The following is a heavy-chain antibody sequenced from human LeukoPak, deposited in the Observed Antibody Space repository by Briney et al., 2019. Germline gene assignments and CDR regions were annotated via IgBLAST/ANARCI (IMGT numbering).Heavy chain of an antibody. CDR3: AKGRYTFDY. J-gene: IGHJ4*02. CDR1: GFTFSTYG. CDR2: IGDSGAAT. Sequence: GGSLRLSCAVSGFTFSTYGMSWVRQTPGKGLEWVSAIGDSGAATFYADSVKGRFTISRDNSENTLYLQMNSLRVEDTAIYYCAKGRYTFDYWGQGTLVTVSS. V-gene: IGHV3-23*01. D-gene: IGHD1-1*01.